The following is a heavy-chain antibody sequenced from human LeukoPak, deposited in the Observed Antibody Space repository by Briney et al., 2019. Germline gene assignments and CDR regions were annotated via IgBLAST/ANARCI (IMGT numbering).Heavy chain of an antibody. CDR1: GFTFSSYA. J-gene: IGHJ3*02. CDR2: ISGSGGST. V-gene: IGHV3-23*01. CDR3: AKGRYYYDSSDAFEI. D-gene: IGHD3-22*01. Sequence: PGGSLRLSCAASGFTFSSYAMSWVRQAPGKGLEWVSAISGSGGSTYYADSVKGRFTISRANSKNTLYLQMNSLRAEDTAVYHCAKGRYYYDSSDAFEIWGQGTVVTVSS.